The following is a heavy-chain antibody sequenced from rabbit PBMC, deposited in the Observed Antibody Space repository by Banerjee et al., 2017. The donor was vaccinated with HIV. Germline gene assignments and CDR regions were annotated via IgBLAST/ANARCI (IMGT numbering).Heavy chain of an antibody. CDR3: TRDGAANNYGFNL. CDR2: INTGSGGSA. Sequence: QEQLEESGGGLVKPGASLTLTCTASGFSFSSSYWICWVRQAPGKGLEWIGCINTGSGGSADYAIWAKGRFTISKSSSTTVTLQMTSLTAADTATYFCTRDGAANNYGFNLWGPGTLVTVS. V-gene: IGHV1S45*01. D-gene: IGHD8-1*01. CDR1: GFSFSSSYW. J-gene: IGHJ4*01.